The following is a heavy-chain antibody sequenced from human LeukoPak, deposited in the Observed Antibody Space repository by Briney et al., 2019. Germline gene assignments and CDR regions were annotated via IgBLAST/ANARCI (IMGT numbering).Heavy chain of an antibody. CDR3: ARGLGYGSGSYKS. J-gene: IGHJ5*02. CDR2: SSVYNGNT. Sequence: ASVKVSCKASGYTFMSYGLHWLRQAPGQGLEWMGWSSVYNGNTEYAQKFQGRVTMTTDTTTSTAYMELRTLISDDTAVYYCARGLGYGSGSYKSWGQGTLVTVSS. CDR1: GYTFMSYG. D-gene: IGHD3-10*01. V-gene: IGHV1-18*01.